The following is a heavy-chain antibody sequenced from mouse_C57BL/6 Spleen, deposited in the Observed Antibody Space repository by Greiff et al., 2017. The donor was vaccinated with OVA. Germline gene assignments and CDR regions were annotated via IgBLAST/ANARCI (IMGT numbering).Heavy chain of an antibody. D-gene: IGHD1-1*01. CDR1: GYSITSGYY. Sequence: QSGPGLVKPSQSLSLTCSVTGYSITSGYYWNWIRQFPGNKLEWMGYISYDGSNNYNPSLKNRISITRDTSKNQFFLKLNSVTTEDTATYYCAITTVVANYWYFDVWGTGTTVTVAS. J-gene: IGHJ1*03. CDR2: ISYDGSN. CDR3: AITTVVANYWYFDV. V-gene: IGHV3-6*01.